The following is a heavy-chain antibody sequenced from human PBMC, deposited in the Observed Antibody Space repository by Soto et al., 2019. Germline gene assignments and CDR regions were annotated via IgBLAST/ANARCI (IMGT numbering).Heavy chain of an antibody. CDR1: GFTFSSYA. D-gene: IGHD3-16*01. J-gene: IGHJ4*02. CDR3: ANVMITFGGVMPDPLFDY. V-gene: IGHV3-23*01. CDR2: ISGSGGST. Sequence: GGSLRLSCAASGFTFSSYAMSWVRQAPGKGLEWVSAISGSGGSTYYADSVKGRFTISRDNSKNTLYLQMNSLRAEDTAVYYCANVMITFGGVMPDPLFDYWGQGTLVTVSS.